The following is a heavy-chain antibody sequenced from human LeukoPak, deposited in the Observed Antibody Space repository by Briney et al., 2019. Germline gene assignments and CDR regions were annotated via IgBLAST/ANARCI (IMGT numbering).Heavy chain of an antibody. CDR1: GFTFNTYW. D-gene: IGHD4/OR15-4a*01. Sequence: PGGSLRLSCAASGFTFNTYWMTWVRQAPGRGLEWVANVRQDGGEGHYVDSVKGRFTVSRDNAENSLYLQLNSLRVEDTAVYYCVQDQRGGGNYGWFDPWGQGILVTVSS. V-gene: IGHV3-7*01. CDR3: VQDQRGGGNYGWFDP. J-gene: IGHJ5*02. CDR2: VRQDGGEG.